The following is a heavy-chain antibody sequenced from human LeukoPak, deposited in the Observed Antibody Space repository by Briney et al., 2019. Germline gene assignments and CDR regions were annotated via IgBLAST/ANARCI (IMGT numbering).Heavy chain of an antibody. CDR2: INPSGGST. D-gene: IGHD2-21*01. Sequence: GASVKVSCKASGYTFTSYYMHWVRQAPGQGLEWMGIINPSGGSTNYAQKFQGRVTMTRDTSTSTVYMELSSLRSEDTAVHYCAREGAYCGGDCYFDYWGQGTLVTVSS. V-gene: IGHV1-46*01. CDR3: AREGAYCGGDCYFDY. CDR1: GYTFTSYY. J-gene: IGHJ4*02.